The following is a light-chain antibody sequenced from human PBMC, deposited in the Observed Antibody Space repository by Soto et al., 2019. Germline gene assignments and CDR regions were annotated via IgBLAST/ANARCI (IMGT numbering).Light chain of an antibody. J-gene: IGKJ1*01. Sequence: DIPMTQSLSTLSASVGDRVTITCRASQSISSWLAWFQQKPGKAPKLLIYKASSLESGVPSRFSGSGSGTEFTLTISSLQPDDFATYYCQQYNSYSWTFGQGTKVEIK. CDR1: QSISSW. CDR2: KAS. V-gene: IGKV1-5*03. CDR3: QQYNSYSWT.